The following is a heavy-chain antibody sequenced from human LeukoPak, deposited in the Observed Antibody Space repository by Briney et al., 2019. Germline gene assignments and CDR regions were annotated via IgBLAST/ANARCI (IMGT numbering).Heavy chain of an antibody. D-gene: IGHD3-16*02. J-gene: IGHJ5*02. CDR1: GGSFSGYY. Sequence: NPSETLSLTCAVYGGSFSGYYWSWIRQPPGKGLEWIGEINHSGSTNYNPSLKSRVTISVDTSKNQFSLKLSSVTAADTAVYYCARARYDYVWGSYRSPNWFDPWGQGTLVTVSS. CDR3: ARARYDYVWGSYRSPNWFDP. CDR2: INHSGST. V-gene: IGHV4-34*01.